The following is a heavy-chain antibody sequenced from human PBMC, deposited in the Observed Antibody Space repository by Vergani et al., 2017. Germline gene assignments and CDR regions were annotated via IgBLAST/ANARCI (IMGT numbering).Heavy chain of an antibody. J-gene: IGHJ5*02. V-gene: IGHV4-59*11. Sequence: QGQLQESGPGLVKSSETLSLTCSVSFDSIRNLYCNWIRQPPGKGLEWIGSIHYSENTKYNPSLKTRVTISVDTSKNQFSLTLTSVTAADTAVYYCASDTHSGQRADRWGQGILGTVTS. CDR2: IHYSENT. D-gene: IGHD6-19*01. CDR3: ASDTHSGQRADR. CDR1: FDSIRNLY.